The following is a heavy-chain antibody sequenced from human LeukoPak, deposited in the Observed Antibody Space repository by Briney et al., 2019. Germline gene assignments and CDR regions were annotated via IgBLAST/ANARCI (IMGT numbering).Heavy chain of an antibody. V-gene: IGHV3-7*01. CDR2: IKQDGSEK. J-gene: IGHJ5*02. CDR3: ARVVSSSWYNWSDP. CDR1: GFTFSSYW. Sequence: GGSLRLSCAASGFTFSSYWMSWVRQAPGKGLELVANIKQDGSEKYYVDSVKGRFTISRDNAKNSLYLQMNSLRAEDTAVYYCARVVSSSWYNWSDPWGQGTLVTVSS. D-gene: IGHD6-13*01.